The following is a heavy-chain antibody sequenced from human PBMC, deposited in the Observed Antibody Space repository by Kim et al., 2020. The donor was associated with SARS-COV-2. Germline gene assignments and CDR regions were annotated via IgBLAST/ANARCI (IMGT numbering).Heavy chain of an antibody. CDR3: ARDFRRLGDPYYFDY. J-gene: IGHJ4*02. Sequence: ASVKVSCKASGYTFTSYYMHWVRQAPGQGLEWMGIINPSGGSTSYAQKFQGRVTMTRDTSTSTVYMELSSLRSEDTAVYYCARDFRRLGDPYYFDYWGQGTLVTVSS. D-gene: IGHD3-16*01. V-gene: IGHV1-46*01. CDR2: INPSGGST. CDR1: GYTFTSYY.